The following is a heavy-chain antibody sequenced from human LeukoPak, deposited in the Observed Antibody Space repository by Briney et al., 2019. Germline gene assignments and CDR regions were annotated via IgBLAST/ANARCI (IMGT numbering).Heavy chain of an antibody. J-gene: IGHJ4*02. CDR1: GFTLSSYS. CDR2: ISSSSSYI. V-gene: IGHV3-21*01. D-gene: IGHD3-3*01. CDR3: ARGGVDFWSGYSGAAFW. Sequence: PGGSLRLSCAASGFTLSSYSMNWVRQAPGKGLEWVSSISSSSSYIYYADSVKGRFTISRDNAKNSLYPQMNSLRAEDTAVYYCARGGVDFWSGYSGAAFWWGQGTLVTVSS.